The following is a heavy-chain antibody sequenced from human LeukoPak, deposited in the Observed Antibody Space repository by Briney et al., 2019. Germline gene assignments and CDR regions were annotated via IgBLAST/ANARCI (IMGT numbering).Heavy chain of an antibody. CDR3: ARGADYDILTGYMDV. CDR2: ISSSSSYL. Sequence: GGSLRLSCAASGLTFSTYTMNWVRQAPGKGLEWVSSISSSSSYLYYADSVKGRFTICRANAKNSLYLEMNSLRAEDTAVYYCARGADYDILTGYMDVWGKGTTVTVSS. D-gene: IGHD3-9*01. J-gene: IGHJ6*03. V-gene: IGHV3-21*01. CDR1: GLTFSTYT.